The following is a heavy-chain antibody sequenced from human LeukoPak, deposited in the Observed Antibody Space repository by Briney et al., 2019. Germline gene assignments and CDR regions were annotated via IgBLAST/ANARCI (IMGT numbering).Heavy chain of an antibody. Sequence: GGSLRLSCSASGLTVSSNYMSWVRQAPGKGLEWVSLLYSDGTTYYADSVRGRFAISRDNSKNTLYLQMFSLRAEDTAMYYCVNYDTTGFYFDQWGQGTLVTVSS. CDR2: LYSDGTT. D-gene: IGHD3-22*01. V-gene: IGHV3-53*01. J-gene: IGHJ4*02. CDR3: VNYDTTGFYFDQ. CDR1: GLTVSSNY.